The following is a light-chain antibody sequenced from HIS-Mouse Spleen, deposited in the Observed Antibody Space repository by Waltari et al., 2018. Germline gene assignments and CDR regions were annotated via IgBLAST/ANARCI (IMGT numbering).Light chain of an antibody. Sequence: QSALTQPASVSGSPGQSITIPCTGTSSDVGGYNYVSWYQQPPGKAPKLMIYEVSNRPSGVSNRFSGSKSGNTASLTISGLQAEDEADYYCSSYTSSSTPYVFGTGTKVTVL. V-gene: IGLV2-14*01. CDR3: SSYTSSSTPYV. J-gene: IGLJ1*01. CDR1: SSDVGGYNY. CDR2: EVS.